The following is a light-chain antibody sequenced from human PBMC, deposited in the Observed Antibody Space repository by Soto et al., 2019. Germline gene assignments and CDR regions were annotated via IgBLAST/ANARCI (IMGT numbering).Light chain of an antibody. CDR3: QQYGSPPQT. V-gene: IGKV3-20*01. CDR2: GAS. J-gene: IGKJ1*01. Sequence: EIVLTQSPGTLSLSPGERATLSLRASQSVSSSYLAWYQQKPGQAPRLLIYGASSRATGIPDRISGSGSGTDFTLTISRLEPEDFAVYYCQQYGSPPQTFGQGTKVDIK. CDR1: QSVSSSY.